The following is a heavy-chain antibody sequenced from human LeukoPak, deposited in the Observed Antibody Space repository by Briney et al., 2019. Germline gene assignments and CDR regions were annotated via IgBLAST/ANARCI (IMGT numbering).Heavy chain of an antibody. CDR2: IYSSGST. V-gene: IGHV4-39*07. D-gene: IGHD6-6*01. Sequence: PSETLSLTCAVSGASISGSNYYWGWIRQPPGKGLEWIGNIYSSGSTYYNASLQSRVTISIDTSKNQFSLRLNSVTAADTAVYYCARGSWQLAEEVYWGQGTLVTVSS. CDR1: GASISGSNYY. CDR3: ARGSWQLAEEVY. J-gene: IGHJ4*02.